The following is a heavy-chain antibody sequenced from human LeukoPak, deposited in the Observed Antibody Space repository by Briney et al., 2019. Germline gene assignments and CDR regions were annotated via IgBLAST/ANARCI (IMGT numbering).Heavy chain of an antibody. J-gene: IGHJ3*02. V-gene: IGHV3-74*01. D-gene: IGHD1-1*01. CDR1: GFTFSSYW. Sequence: GGSLRLSCAPSGFTFSSYWMHWVRQAPGKGLVWVSRINSDGSSTSYADSVKGRFTISRDNAKNTLYLQMNSLRAEDTAVYYCARAVQPGVFAFDIWGQGTMVTVSS. CDR3: ARAVQPGVFAFDI. CDR2: INSDGSST.